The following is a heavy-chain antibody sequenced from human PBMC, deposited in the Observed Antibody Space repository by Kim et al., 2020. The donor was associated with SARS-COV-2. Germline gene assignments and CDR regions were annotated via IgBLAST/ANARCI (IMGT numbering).Heavy chain of an antibody. CDR1: GYTFTSYA. Sequence: ASVKVSCKASGYTFTSYAMNWVRQAPGQGLEWMGWINTNTGNPTYAQGFTGRFVFSLDTSVSTAYLQISSLKAEDTAVYYCASFQASFLEWSLHYYYYGMDVWGQGTTVTVSS. CDR3: ASFQASFLEWSLHYYYYGMDV. D-gene: IGHD3-3*01. CDR2: INTNTGNP. J-gene: IGHJ6*02. V-gene: IGHV7-4-1*02.